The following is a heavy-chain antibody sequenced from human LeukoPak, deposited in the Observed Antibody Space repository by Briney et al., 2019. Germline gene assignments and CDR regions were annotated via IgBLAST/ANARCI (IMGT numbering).Heavy chain of an antibody. CDR1: GGSFSGYY. V-gene: IGHV4-34*01. CDR3: GRRSVRGVIKY. CDR2: IYHSGST. Sequence: SETLSLTCAVYGGSFSGYYWGWIREPPGKGLEWIGEIYHSGSTNYNPSLKSRVTISVDTSKNQFSLKLTSVTAADTAVYYCGRRSVRGVIKYWGQGTLVTVSS. J-gene: IGHJ4*02. D-gene: IGHD3-10*01.